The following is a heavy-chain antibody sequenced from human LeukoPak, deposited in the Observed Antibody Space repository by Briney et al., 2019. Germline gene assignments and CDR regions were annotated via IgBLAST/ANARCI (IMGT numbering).Heavy chain of an antibody. V-gene: IGHV4-38-2*02. CDR1: GYSISSGYY. Sequence: PSETLSLTCIVSGYSISSGYYWGWIRQPPGKGLEWIGSIYHSGSTYYNPSLKSRVTISVDTSKNQFSLKLSSVTAADTAVYYCARDLDLAAAEDWFDPWGQGTLVTVSS. D-gene: IGHD6-13*01. CDR2: IYHSGST. J-gene: IGHJ5*02. CDR3: ARDLDLAAAEDWFDP.